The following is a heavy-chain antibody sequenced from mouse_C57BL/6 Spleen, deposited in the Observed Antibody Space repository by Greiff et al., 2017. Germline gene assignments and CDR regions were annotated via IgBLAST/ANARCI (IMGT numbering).Heavy chain of an antibody. V-gene: IGHV1-26*01. CDR1: GYTFTDYY. J-gene: IGHJ3*01. D-gene: IGHD2-1*01. CDR2: INPNNGGT. Sequence: VQLQQSGPELVKPGASVKISCKASGYTFTDYYMNWVKQSHGKSLEWIGDINPNNGGTSYNQKFKGKATLTVDKSSSTAYMELRSLTSEDSAVYYCAREGVYYPFAYWGQGTLVTVSA. CDR3: AREGVYYPFAY.